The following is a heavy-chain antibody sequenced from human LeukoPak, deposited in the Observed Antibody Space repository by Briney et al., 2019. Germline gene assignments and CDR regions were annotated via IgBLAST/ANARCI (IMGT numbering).Heavy chain of an antibody. D-gene: IGHD3-10*01. CDR3: AGTYKYYYGSGTYYTFDP. CDR2: INHSGST. Sequence: PSETLSLTCAVYGGSFSGYYWSWIRQPPGKGLEWIGEINHSGSTNYNPSLKSRVTISVDTSKNQFSLKLSSVTAADTAVYYCAGTYKYYYGSGTYYTFDPWGQGTLVTVSS. CDR1: GGSFSGYY. V-gene: IGHV4-34*01. J-gene: IGHJ5*02.